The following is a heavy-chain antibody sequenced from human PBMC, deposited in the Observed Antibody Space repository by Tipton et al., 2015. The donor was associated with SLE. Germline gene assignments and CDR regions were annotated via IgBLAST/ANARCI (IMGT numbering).Heavy chain of an antibody. CDR2: IYYSGST. D-gene: IGHD1-26*01. J-gene: IGHJ4*02. V-gene: IGHV4-59*12. Sequence: TLSLTCTVSGGSISSYYWSWIRQPPGKGLEWIGYIYYSGSTYYNPSLKSRVTISVDTSKNQFSLKLSSVTAADTAVYYCARAAGAREGFDYWGQGTLVTVSS. CDR3: ARAAGAREGFDY. CDR1: GGSISSYY.